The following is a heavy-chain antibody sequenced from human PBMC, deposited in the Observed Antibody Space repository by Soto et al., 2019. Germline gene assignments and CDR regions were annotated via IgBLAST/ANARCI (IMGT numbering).Heavy chain of an antibody. CDR3: ARRPYSSSSYNWFDP. CDR1: CGSFSGYY. V-gene: IGHV4-34*01. D-gene: IGHD6-6*01. J-gene: IGHJ5*02. Sequence: PSETLSLTCAFYCGSFSGYYWSWIRQPPGKGLEWIGEINHSGSTNYNPSLKSRVTISVDTSKNQFSLKLSSVTAADTAVYYCARRPYSSSSYNWFDPWGQGTLVTVSS. CDR2: INHSGST.